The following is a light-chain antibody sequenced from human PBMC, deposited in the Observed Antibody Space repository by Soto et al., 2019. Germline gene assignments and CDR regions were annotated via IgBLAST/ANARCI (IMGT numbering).Light chain of an antibody. J-gene: IGKJ5*01. CDR3: QQSYSTPPIT. V-gene: IGKV1-39*01. CDR1: QSISSY. CDR2: AAY. Sequence: DIQMTQSPSSLSASVGDRVTITCRASQSISSYLNWYQQKPEKAPKLLIYAAYSLQSGVPSRFSGSGSGTDFTLTIRSLQPEDFATYYCQQSYSTPPITVGQGTRLEIK.